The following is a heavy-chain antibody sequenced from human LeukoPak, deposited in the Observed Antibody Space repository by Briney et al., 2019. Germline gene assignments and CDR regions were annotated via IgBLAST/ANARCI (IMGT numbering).Heavy chain of an antibody. J-gene: IGHJ4*02. V-gene: IGHV3-23*01. CDR1: GFIFSRYS. CDR3: ARDYGATVTFDY. D-gene: IGHD4-17*01. Sequence: GGSLRLSCAASGFIFSRYSIHWVRRAPGKGLEWVSAISGSGGTTYYADSVKGRFTISRDNSKNTLYLQMNSLRAEDTAVYYCARDYGATVTFDYWGQGTLVTVSS. CDR2: ISGSGGTT.